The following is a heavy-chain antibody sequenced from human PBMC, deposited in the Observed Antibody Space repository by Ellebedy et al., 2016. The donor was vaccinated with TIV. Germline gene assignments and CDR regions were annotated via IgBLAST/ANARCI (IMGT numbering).Heavy chain of an antibody. V-gene: IGHV4-31*11. CDR2: IHYSGST. CDR3: AREDLAGRGTFDI. J-gene: IGHJ3*02. CDR1: AASINSGDYY. D-gene: IGHD3/OR15-3a*01. Sequence: SETLSLTXAVSAASINSGDYYWSWICQHPGKGLEWIGYIHYSGSTFYNPSLKSRLSISIDTSKNQFSLRLSSVTAADTAVYYCAREDLAGRGTFDIWGQGTMVNVSS.